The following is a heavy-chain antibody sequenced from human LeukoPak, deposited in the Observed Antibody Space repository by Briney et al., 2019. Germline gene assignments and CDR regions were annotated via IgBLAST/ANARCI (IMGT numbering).Heavy chain of an antibody. Sequence: RPSETLSLTCTVSGYSISSTYYWGWIRQPPGKGLEWIGSIYHSGSAYYNPSLESRVTKSVDTSKNQFSLKLTSVTAADTAVYYCASVPEPYYFDYWGQGTLVTVS. J-gene: IGHJ4*02. CDR2: IYHSGSA. D-gene: IGHD1-14*01. V-gene: IGHV4-38-2*02. CDR1: GYSISSTYY. CDR3: ASVPEPYYFDY.